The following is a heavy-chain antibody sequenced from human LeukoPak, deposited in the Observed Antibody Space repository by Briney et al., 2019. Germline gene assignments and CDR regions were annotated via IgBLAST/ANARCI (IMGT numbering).Heavy chain of an antibody. J-gene: IGHJ4*02. Sequence: SETLSLTCAVSGGSISGSSYYWGWIRQPPGKGLEWIGSIYYSGSTYYNPSLKSRLTISVDTSKNQFSLKLSSVTAADAAVYYCARVGGYIGYWGQGTLVTVSS. CDR3: ARVGGYIGY. D-gene: IGHD1-26*01. CDR1: GGSISGSSYY. CDR2: IYYSGST. V-gene: IGHV4-39*01.